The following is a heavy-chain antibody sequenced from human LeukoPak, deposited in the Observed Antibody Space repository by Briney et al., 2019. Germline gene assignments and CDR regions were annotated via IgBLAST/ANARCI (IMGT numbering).Heavy chain of an antibody. CDR3: AKDNGIVVVPADVDY. D-gene: IGHD2-2*01. Sequence: GGSLRLSCAASGFTFSSYAMSWVRQAPGKGLEWVSAISGSGGSTYYADSVKGRFTISRDNSKNTLYLQMNSLRAEDTAVYYCAKDNGIVVVPADVDYWGQGTLVTVSS. J-gene: IGHJ4*02. CDR1: GFTFSSYA. V-gene: IGHV3-23*01. CDR2: ISGSGGST.